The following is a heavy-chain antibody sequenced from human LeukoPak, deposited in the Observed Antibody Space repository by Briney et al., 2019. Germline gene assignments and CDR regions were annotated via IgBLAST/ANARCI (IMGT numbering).Heavy chain of an antibody. J-gene: IGHJ4*02. V-gene: IGHV4-59*01. Sequence: SETLSLTCTVSGGSISSYYWSLIRQPPGKGLEWIGYIYYSGSTNYNPSLKSRVTISVDTSKNQFSLKLSSVTAADTAVYYCARGDTVVTPRLDYWGQGTLVTVSS. CDR3: ARGDTVVTPRLDY. D-gene: IGHD4-23*01. CDR2: IYYSGST. CDR1: GGSISSYY.